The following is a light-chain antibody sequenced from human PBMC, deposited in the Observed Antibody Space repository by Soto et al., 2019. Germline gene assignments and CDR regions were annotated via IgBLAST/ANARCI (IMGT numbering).Light chain of an antibody. CDR2: DAS. V-gene: IGKV3-11*01. CDR3: QQRSDWPST. J-gene: IGKJ4*01. CDR1: QSVGSY. Sequence: EIVLTQSPVTLSLSPGERATLSCRASQSVGSYFAWYQQKPGQAPRLLIYDASSRATGIPARFSGSGSGTDFTLTIGSLEPEDFAVYYCQQRSDWPSTFGGGTRVEIK.